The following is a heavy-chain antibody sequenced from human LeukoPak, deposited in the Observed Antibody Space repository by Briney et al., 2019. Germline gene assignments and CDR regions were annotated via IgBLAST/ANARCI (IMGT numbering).Heavy chain of an antibody. CDR3: ARFYSCREGRCLEY. V-gene: IGHV5-10-1*01. Sequence: GESLKISCTGSPYNLPSYWIGWAREMPGKGLEWMGRIDPSDSYTNYSPSFQGHVTISADKSISTAYLQWSSLTASDTAMYYCARFYSCREGRCLEYWGQGGLVTVSS. D-gene: IGHD2-15*01. J-gene: IGHJ4*02. CDR1: PYNLPSYW. CDR2: IDPSDSYT.